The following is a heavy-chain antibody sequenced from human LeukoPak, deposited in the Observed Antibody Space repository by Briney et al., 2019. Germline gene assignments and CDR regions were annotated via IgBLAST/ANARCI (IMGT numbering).Heavy chain of an antibody. J-gene: IGHJ3*02. D-gene: IGHD2-15*01. CDR2: IWYDGGNK. CDR1: GFTFSSYG. Sequence: GGSLRLSCGASGFTFSSYGMHWVRQAPGKGLEWVAIIWYDGGNKYYADSVKGRFTISRDNSKNTVYLQINSLRAEDTAVYYCAREYCSGGNCWKQDAFDIWGQGTMVTVSS. V-gene: IGHV3-33*01. CDR3: AREYCSGGNCWKQDAFDI.